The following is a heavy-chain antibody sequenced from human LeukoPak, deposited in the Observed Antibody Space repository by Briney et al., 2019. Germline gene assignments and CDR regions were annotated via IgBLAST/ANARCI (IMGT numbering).Heavy chain of an antibody. Sequence: GGSLRLSCAASGFTFSSYWMSWVRQAPGKGLEGVANIKQDGSEKYYVDSVKGRFTISRDNAKNSLYLQMNSLRAEDTAVYYCARDGWPGIAAAGNDYWGQGTLVTVSS. CDR2: IKQDGSEK. D-gene: IGHD6-13*01. CDR3: ARDGWPGIAAAGNDY. CDR1: GFTFSSYW. J-gene: IGHJ4*02. V-gene: IGHV3-7*01.